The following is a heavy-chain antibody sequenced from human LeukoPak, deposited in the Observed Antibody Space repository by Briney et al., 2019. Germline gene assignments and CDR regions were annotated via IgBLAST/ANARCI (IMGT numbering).Heavy chain of an antibody. CDR3: GRPPRGCPKSGFDI. CDR2: IYHSGST. V-gene: IGHV4-38-2*01. Sequence: SETLSLTCAVSGYSISSGYYWGWIRQPPGKGLEWIGSIYHSGSTYYNPSPKSRVTIPVDSSKNQFSLKLSSVTAADTAVYYCGRPPRGCPKSGFDIWGQGTMVTGSS. J-gene: IGHJ3*02. D-gene: IGHD1-26*01. CDR1: GYSISSGYY.